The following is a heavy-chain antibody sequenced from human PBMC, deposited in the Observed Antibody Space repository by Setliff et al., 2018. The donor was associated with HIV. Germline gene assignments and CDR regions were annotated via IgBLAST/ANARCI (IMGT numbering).Heavy chain of an antibody. CDR2: ISWDGGST. CDR3: AKEKGGSYKYFDY. CDR1: GFTFDDYT. J-gene: IGHJ4*02. D-gene: IGHD1-26*01. V-gene: IGHV3-43*01. Sequence: PGGSLRLSCAASGFTFDDYTMHWVRQAPGKGLEWVSLISWDGGSTYYADSVKGRFTISRDNSKNSLYLQMNSLRTEDTALYYCAKEKGGSYKYFDYWGQGTLVTVSS.